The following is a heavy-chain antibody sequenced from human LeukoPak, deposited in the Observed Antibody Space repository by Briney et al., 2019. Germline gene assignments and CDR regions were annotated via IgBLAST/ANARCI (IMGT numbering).Heavy chain of an antibody. D-gene: IGHD3-9*01. CDR1: GFTFSSYG. V-gene: IGHV3-23*01. CDR2: ISGSGGST. CDR3: ARDHRGYDIKTGYYYYYMDV. Sequence: GGSLRLSCAASGFTFSSYGMSWVRQAPGKGLEWVSAISGSGGSTYYADSVKGRFTISRDNSKNTLYLQMNSLRAEDTAVYYCARDHRGYDIKTGYYYYYMDVWGKGTTVTISS. J-gene: IGHJ6*03.